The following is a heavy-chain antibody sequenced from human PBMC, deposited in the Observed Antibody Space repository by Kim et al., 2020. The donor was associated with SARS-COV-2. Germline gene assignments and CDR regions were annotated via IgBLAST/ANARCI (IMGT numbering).Heavy chain of an antibody. CDR1: GFTFSSYA. D-gene: IGHD3-10*01. CDR2: IFSGGYST. Sequence: GGSLRLSCAASGFTFSSYAMSWVRQAPGKGLEWVSVIFSGGYSTYYADSVKGRFTISRDDSRNTLYLQMNSLRAEDTAIYYCARNELSLWFARFDSWGQGILVTVSS. J-gene: IGHJ4*02. CDR3: ARNELSLWFARFDS. V-gene: IGHV3-23*03.